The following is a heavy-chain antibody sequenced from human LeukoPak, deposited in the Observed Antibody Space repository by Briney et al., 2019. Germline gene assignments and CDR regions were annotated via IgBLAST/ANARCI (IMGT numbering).Heavy chain of an antibody. CDR3: ARDYYGSGGNYGMDV. CDR1: GGSISSGGYY. D-gene: IGHD3-10*01. V-gene: IGHV4-31*03. CDR2: IYYSGST. Sequence: SQTLSLTCTVSGGSISSGGYYWSWIRQHPGKGLEWIGYIYYSGSTYYNPPLKSRVTISVDTSKNQFSLKLSSVTAADTAVYYCARDYYGSGGNYGMDVWGQGTTVTVSS. J-gene: IGHJ6*02.